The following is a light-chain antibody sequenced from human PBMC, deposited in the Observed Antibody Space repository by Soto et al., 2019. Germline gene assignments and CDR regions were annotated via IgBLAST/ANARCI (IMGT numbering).Light chain of an antibody. CDR1: SSDVGYYNY. CDR2: DVS. Sequence: QSALTQPASVPGSPGQSITISCTGTSSDVGYYNYVSWYQQHPGRAPKLMIYDVSNRPSGISNRFSGSKAGNTASLTISGLQAEDEADYYCSSYTTTSTLYVFGTGTKLTVL. CDR3: SSYTTTSTLYV. V-gene: IGLV2-14*03. J-gene: IGLJ1*01.